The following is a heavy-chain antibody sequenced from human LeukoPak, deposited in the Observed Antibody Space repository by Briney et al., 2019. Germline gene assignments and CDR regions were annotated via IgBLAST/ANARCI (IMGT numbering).Heavy chain of an antibody. CDR3: ARGSERDIVVVPAAWLDY. CDR2: INHSGST. CDR1: GGSFSGYY. J-gene: IGHJ4*02. D-gene: IGHD2-2*01. Sequence: SETLSLTCAVYGGSFSGYYWSWIRQPPGKGLEWIGEINHSGSTNYNPSLKSRVTISVDTSKNQFSLKLSSVTAADTAVYYCARGSERDIVVVPAAWLDYWGQGTLVTVSS. V-gene: IGHV4-34*01.